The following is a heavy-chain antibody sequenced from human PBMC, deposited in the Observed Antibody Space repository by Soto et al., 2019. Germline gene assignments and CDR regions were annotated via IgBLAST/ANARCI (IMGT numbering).Heavy chain of an antibody. D-gene: IGHD3-9*01. CDR2: MNPNSGNT. Sequence: QVQLVQSGAEVKKPGASVKVFCKASGYTFTSYDINWVRQATGHGLEWMGWMNPNSGNTGYAQKFQGRVTMTRNTSISTAYMERSSLGSEDTAVYCCAIDWNYYWGQRTLVTVSS. CDR1: GYTFTSYD. V-gene: IGHV1-8*01. J-gene: IGHJ4*02. CDR3: AIDWNYY.